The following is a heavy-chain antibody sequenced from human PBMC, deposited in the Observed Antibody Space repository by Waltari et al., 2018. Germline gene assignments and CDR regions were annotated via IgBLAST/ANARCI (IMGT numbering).Heavy chain of an antibody. D-gene: IGHD6-6*01. CDR3: ASAYSSSSPYFDY. CDR2: IYYSGST. CDR1: GGSISSYY. V-gene: IGHV4-59*01. Sequence: QVQLQESGPGLVKPSETLSLTCTVSGGSISSYYWSWIRQPPGKGLEWIGYIYYSGSTNYNPSLKSRVTISVDTSKNQFSLKLSSVTAADRAVYYCASAYSSSSPYFDYWGQGTLVTVSS. J-gene: IGHJ4*02.